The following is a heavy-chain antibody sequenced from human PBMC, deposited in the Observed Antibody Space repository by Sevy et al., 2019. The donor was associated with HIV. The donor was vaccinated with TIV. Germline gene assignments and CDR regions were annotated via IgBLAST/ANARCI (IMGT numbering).Heavy chain of an antibody. CDR3: ARAPASGSRYFVWVYIDY. V-gene: IGHV3-7*01. D-gene: IGHD3-9*01. J-gene: IGHJ4*02. Sequence: GGSLRLSCEISGFTFSTYWMSWLRQAPGKGLEWVAIINENGNHKYHVDPVKGRLTISRDNAKNSLFLQMNSLKAEDTAIYYCARAPASGSRYFVWVYIDYWGQGTPVTVSS. CDR2: INENGNHK. CDR1: GFTFSTYW.